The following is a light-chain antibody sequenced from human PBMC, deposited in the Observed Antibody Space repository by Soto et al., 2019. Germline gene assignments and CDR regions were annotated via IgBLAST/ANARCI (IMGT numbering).Light chain of an antibody. Sequence: EIVLTQTPDTLSLSPGESPTLSCRASQSVSSSSLAWYQQKPGQAPRLLVYGASTRATGIPDRFSGSGSGTHFTLTINRLELEDSAVYHCQQYGSLPWTFGQGSKVEIK. CDR2: GAS. J-gene: IGKJ1*01. V-gene: IGKV3-20*01. CDR3: QQYGSLPWT. CDR1: QSVSSSS.